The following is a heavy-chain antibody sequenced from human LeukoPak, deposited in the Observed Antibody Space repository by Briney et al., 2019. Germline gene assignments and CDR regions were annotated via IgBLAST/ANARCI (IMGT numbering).Heavy chain of an antibody. J-gene: IGHJ4*02. CDR2: IHDSGST. CDR1: GGSISTYF. Sequence: SETLSLTCSVSGGSISTYFWSWIRQPPGKGLEWIGYIHDSGSTNYNPSLKSRVTISVDKSKNQFSLNLSSVTAADTAVYFCASLQGSYYGWGQGTLVTVSS. CDR3: ASLQGSYYG. D-gene: IGHD1-26*01. V-gene: IGHV4-59*12.